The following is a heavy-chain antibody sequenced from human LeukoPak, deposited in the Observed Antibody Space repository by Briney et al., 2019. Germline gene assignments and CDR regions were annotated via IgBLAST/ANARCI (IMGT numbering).Heavy chain of an antibody. CDR2: IYYSGST. CDR1: GGSISSSSYY. D-gene: IGHD2/OR15-2a*01. Sequence: SETLSLTCTVSGGSISSSSYYWGWIRQPPGKGLEWIGSIYYSGSTYYNPSLKSRVTISVDTSKNQFSLKLSSVTAADTAVYYCASADFGAFDIWGQGAMVTVSS. V-gene: IGHV4-39*01. CDR3: ASADFGAFDI. J-gene: IGHJ3*02.